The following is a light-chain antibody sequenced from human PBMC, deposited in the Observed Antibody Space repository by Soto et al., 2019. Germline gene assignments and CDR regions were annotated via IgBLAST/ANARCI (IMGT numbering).Light chain of an antibody. Sequence: EIVMTQSPATLSVSPGERATLSCRASQSVSSNLAWYQQKPGQAPRLLIYGASTRATGIPARFSGSGSGTEFTLTLSSLQSEDFSVYCCQQYNNWPSKYTFGQGTKLAIK. CDR2: GAS. CDR1: QSVSSN. V-gene: IGKV3-15*01. J-gene: IGKJ2*01. CDR3: QQYNNWPSKYT.